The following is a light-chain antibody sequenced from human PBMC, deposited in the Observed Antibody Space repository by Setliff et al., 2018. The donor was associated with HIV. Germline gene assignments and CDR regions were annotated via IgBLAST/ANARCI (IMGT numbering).Light chain of an antibody. CDR3: CSYAGNYVFV. J-gene: IGLJ1*01. CDR1: SSDVGSYNL. Sequence: ALTQPASVSGSPGQSITISCTGTSSDVGSYNLVSWYQQHPGKAPKLMIYDITKRPSGVPDRFSGFKSGNTASLTISGLQADDEADYYCCSYAGNYVFVFGGGTKV. CDR2: DIT. V-gene: IGLV2-23*02.